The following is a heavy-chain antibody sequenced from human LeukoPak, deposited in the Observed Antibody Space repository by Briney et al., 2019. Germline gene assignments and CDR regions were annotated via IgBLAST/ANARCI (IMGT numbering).Heavy chain of an antibody. Sequence: GGSLRLSCAASGFTFSDYYMSWLRQAPGKGLEWVSYISSSGSTIYYADSVKGRFTISRDNAKISLYLQMNSLRAEDTAVYYCARQHRSSWYFDYWGQGTLVTVSS. V-gene: IGHV3-11*01. CDR1: GFTFSDYY. D-gene: IGHD6-13*01. J-gene: IGHJ4*02. CDR3: ARQHRSSWYFDY. CDR2: ISSSGSTI.